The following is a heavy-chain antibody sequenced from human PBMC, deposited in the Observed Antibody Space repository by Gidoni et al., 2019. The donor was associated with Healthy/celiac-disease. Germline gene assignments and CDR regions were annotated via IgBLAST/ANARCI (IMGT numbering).Heavy chain of an antibody. CDR2: INPSGGST. Sequence: MHWVRQAPGQGLEWMGIINPSGGSTSYAQKFQGRVTMTRDTSTSTVYMELSSLRSEDTAVYYCARDRSTIFGVVILKGDYYYMDVWGKGTTVTVSS. D-gene: IGHD3-3*01. J-gene: IGHJ6*03. CDR3: ARDRSTIFGVVILKGDYYYMDV. V-gene: IGHV1-46*01.